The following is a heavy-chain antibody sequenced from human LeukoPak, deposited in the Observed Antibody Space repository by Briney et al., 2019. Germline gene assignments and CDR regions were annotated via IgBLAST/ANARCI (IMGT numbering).Heavy chain of an antibody. D-gene: IGHD3-22*01. CDR3: ARDLSYDSSGPDY. Sequence: ASVKVSCKVSGYTLTELSMHWVRQAPGKGLEWMGGFDPEDGETIYAQKLQGRVTMTTDTSTSTAYMELRSLRSDDTAVYYCARDLSYDSSGPDYWGQGTLVTVSS. J-gene: IGHJ4*02. V-gene: IGHV1-24*01. CDR2: FDPEDGET. CDR1: GYTLTELS.